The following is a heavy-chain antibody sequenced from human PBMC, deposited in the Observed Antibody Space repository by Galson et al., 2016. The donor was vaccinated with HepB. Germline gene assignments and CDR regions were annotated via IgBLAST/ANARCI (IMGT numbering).Heavy chain of an antibody. V-gene: IGHV3-11*01. CDR2: ISGGGTII. D-gene: IGHD3-3*01. J-gene: IGHJ5*02. CDR1: GFSFSEYY. Sequence: SLRLSCAASGFSFSEYYMTWIRQAPGKGLAWLSYISGGGTIIRNADTVKGRLTISRDSAKNSLYLQINSLRAEDTAVYYCARGTIFGVVTASLSWFDHCGRGTLVTVSS. CDR3: ARGTIFGVVTASLSWFDH.